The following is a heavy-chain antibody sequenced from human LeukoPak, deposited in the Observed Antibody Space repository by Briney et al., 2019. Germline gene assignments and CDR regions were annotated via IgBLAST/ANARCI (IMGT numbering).Heavy chain of an antibody. V-gene: IGHV1-18*04. CDR1: GYTFTSHG. CDR2: ISVYNGNT. J-gene: IGHJ4*02. D-gene: IGHD4/OR15-4a*01. Sequence: ASVKVSCKASGYTFTSHGISWVRQAPGQGLEWMAWISVYNGNTFYAQNLQDRVTVTTDTSTSTAYMELRSLRSDDTAVYYCARDTNYEIDYWGQGTQVTVSS. CDR3: ARDTNYEIDY.